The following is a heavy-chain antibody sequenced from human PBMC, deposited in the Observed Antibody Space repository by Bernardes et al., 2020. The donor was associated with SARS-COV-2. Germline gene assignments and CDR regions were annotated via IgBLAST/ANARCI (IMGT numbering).Heavy chain of an antibody. CDR2: ISSSSSTI. J-gene: IGHJ4*02. CDR3: ARRYCSSTSCYLSFAY. V-gene: IGHV3-48*04. CDR1: GFTFSSYS. D-gene: IGHD2-2*01. Sequence: GGSLRLSCAASGFTFSSYSMNWVRQAPGKGLEWVSYISSSSSTIYYADSVKGRFTISRDNAKNSLYLQMNSLRAEDTAVYYCARRYCSSTSCYLSFAYWGQGTLVTVSS.